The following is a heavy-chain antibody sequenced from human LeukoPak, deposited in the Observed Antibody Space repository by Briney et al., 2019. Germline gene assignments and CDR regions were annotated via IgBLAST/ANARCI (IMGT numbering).Heavy chain of an antibody. V-gene: IGHV4-34*01. CDR2: INHSGGT. CDR3: ARVTISGWYVRRLDY. CDR1: GGSLSGYY. J-gene: IGHJ4*02. D-gene: IGHD6-19*01. Sequence: SETLSLTCAVYGGSLSGYYWSWIRQPPGKGLEWIGEINHSGGTNYNPSLKSRVTISVDTSKNQFSLKLSSVTAADTAVYYCARVTISGWYVRRLDYWGQGTLVTVSS.